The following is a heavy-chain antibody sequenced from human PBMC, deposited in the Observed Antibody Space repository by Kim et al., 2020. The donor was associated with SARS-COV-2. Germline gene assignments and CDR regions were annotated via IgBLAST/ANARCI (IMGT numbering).Heavy chain of an antibody. D-gene: IGHD3-10*01. CDR2: ISGSGGST. J-gene: IGHJ6*02. V-gene: IGHV3-23*01. CDR3: AKVVSGPLWRSDGMDV. Sequence: GGSLRLSCAVSGFTFSSHAMSWVRQAPGKGLEWVSAISGSGGSTYYADSVKGRFTISRDNSKNTLYLQMNSLRAEDTAVYYCAKVVSGPLWRSDGMDVWGQGTTVSVPS. CDR1: GFTFSSHA.